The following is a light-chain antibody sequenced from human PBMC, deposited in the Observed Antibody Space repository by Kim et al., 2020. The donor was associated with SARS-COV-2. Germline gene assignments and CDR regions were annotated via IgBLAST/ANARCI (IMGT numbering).Light chain of an antibody. CDR1: SSNVASNA. CDR2: NDD. V-gene: IGLV1-44*01. J-gene: IGLJ3*02. CDR3: ATWGGPWV. Sequence: QLVLMQPPSVSGTPGQRVTISCSGSSSNVASNAVHWYQQLPGMAPKLVIYNDDQRPSGVPDRFSGSKSGTSASLAISGLQSEDEADYYCATWGGPWVFGGGTQLTVL.